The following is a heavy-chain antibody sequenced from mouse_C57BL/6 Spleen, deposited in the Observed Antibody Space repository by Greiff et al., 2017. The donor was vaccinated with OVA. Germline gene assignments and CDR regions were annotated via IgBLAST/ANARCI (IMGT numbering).Heavy chain of an antibody. D-gene: IGHD1-1*01. CDR1: GYTFTSYW. Sequence: QVQLQQSGAELVKPGASVKLSCKASGYTFTSYWMQWVKQRPGQGLEWIGEIDPSDSYTNYNQKFKGKATLTVDTSSSTAYMQLSSLTSEDSAVYYCARGRYYGSSDLFDYWGQGTTLTVSS. V-gene: IGHV1-50*01. CDR2: IDPSDSYT. CDR3: ARGRYYGSSDLFDY. J-gene: IGHJ2*01.